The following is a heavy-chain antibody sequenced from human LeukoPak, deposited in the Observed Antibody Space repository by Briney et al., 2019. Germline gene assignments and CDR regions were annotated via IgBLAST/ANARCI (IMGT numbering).Heavy chain of an antibody. CDR3: AREAALGNYFDY. V-gene: IGHV4-59*01. CDR2: IFYSGST. D-gene: IGHD6-13*01. CDR1: GGSISSISC. Sequence: PSETLSLTCTVSGGSISSISCWRWIRQPPGKGLEWIGYIFYSGSTNYNPSLKSRVTISVDTSKNQLSLKLRSVTAADTAVYYCAREAALGNYFDYWGQGTLVTVSS. J-gene: IGHJ4*02.